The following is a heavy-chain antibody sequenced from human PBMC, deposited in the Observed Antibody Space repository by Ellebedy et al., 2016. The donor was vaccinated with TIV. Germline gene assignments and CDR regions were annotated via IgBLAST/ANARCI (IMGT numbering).Heavy chain of an antibody. J-gene: IGHJ5*02. Sequence: MPGGSLRLSCTVPGGPASTYYCTWIRQPPGKGLEWLGNVYYSGSPNYNPSLKSRVTISLDTSKKQFSLKLDSVTAADTAVYYCARGFLSKWLDTWGRGILVTVSS. CDR1: GGPASTYY. V-gene: IGHV4-59*02. CDR2: VYYSGSP. CDR3: ARGFLSKWLDT.